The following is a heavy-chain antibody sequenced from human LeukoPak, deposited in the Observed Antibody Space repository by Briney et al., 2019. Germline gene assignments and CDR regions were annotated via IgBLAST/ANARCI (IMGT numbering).Heavy chain of an antibody. CDR3: AKDRELLFAHCWFDL. CDR1: GLTFVTYA. Sequence: GGSLRLSCAASGLTFVTYAMSWVRQAPGKGLEWVGGISISSVDSYYADSVKGRFSISRDDSKNTLYLQMDRLTDEDTAVYYCAKDRELLFAHCWFDLWGQGTLVTVSS. V-gene: IGHV3-23*01. D-gene: IGHD3-10*01. J-gene: IGHJ5*02. CDR2: ISISSVDS.